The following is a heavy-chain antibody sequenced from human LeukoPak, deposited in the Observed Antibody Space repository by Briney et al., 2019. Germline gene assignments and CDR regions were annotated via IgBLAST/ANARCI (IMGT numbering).Heavy chain of an antibody. CDR3: ATVNRLWSGYDYYYYYYMDV. D-gene: IGHD3-3*01. CDR2: INPNSGGT. Sequence: GASVKVSCKASGYTFTGYYMHWVRQAPGQGLEWMGRINPNSGGTNYAQKFQGRVTMTRDTSISTAYVELSRLRSDDTAVYYCATVNRLWSGYDYYYYYYMDVWGKGTTVTVSS. V-gene: IGHV1-2*06. J-gene: IGHJ6*03. CDR1: GYTFTGYY.